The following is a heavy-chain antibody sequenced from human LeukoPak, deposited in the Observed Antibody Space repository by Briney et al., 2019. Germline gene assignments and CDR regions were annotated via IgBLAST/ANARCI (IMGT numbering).Heavy chain of an antibody. CDR3: ARQSGWGDYYYYGMDV. D-gene: IGHD3-16*01. Sequence: SETLSLTCTVSGGAISNYYWSWIRQPPGKGLEWIGYIFYRGSTNSNPSLKSRVTISVDTSKNQFSLKLRSVTGADTAVYYCARQSGWGDYYYYGMDVWGQGTTVAVSS. CDR1: GGAISNYY. J-gene: IGHJ6*02. V-gene: IGHV4-59*08. CDR2: IFYRGST.